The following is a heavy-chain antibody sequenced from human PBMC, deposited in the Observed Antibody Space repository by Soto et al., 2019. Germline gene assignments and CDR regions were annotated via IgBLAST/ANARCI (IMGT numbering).Heavy chain of an antibody. V-gene: IGHV3-13*01. CDR2: IGTAGDT. D-gene: IGHD2-15*01. J-gene: IGHJ5*02. Sequence: GGSLRLSCAASGFTFSSYDMHWVRQATGKGLEWVSAIGTAGDTYYPGSVKGRFTISRENAKNSLYLQMNSLRAGDTAVYYCARGASGGNWFDPWGQGTLVTVSS. CDR3: ARGASGGNWFDP. CDR1: GFTFSSYD.